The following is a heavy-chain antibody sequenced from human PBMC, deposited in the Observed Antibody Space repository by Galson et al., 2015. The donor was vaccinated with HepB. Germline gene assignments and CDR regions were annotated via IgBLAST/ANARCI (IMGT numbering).Heavy chain of an antibody. CDR2: IFYSEST. D-gene: IGHD5-24*01. V-gene: IGHV4-59*08. CDR3: ARHVVEAAPLGY. Sequence: ETLSLTCTVSGGSISSFYWSWIRQPPGKGLEWIGYIFYSESTNYNPSLRSRVSMSVDTSKNQFSLRLSSVTAADTAVHYCARHVVEAAPLGYWGQGTLVTVSS. J-gene: IGHJ4*02. CDR1: GGSISSFY.